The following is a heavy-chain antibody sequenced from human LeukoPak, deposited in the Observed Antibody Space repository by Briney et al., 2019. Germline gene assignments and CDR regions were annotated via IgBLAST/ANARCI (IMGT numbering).Heavy chain of an antibody. Sequence: PGGPLRLPCRASGFSFNSRWMSWVRQAPGKGLEWLANIKQDGSEKFYVDSVKGRYTISRDNAKSLLYLQMNSLGAEDRADYYCTREGDAAHLFDYWGQGTLVTVSS. CDR2: IKQDGSEK. D-gene: IGHD3-16*01. CDR3: TREGDAAHLFDY. V-gene: IGHV3-7*03. CDR1: GFSFNSRW. J-gene: IGHJ4*02.